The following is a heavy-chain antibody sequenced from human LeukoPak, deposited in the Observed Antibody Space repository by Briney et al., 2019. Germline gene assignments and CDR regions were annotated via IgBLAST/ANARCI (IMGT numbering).Heavy chain of an antibody. D-gene: IGHD2-15*01. CDR2: IYPGDSDT. Sequence: GESLKISCKGSGYSFTSYWIGWVRQMPGKGLEWMGIIYPGDSDTRYSPSFQGQVTISADKSISTAYLQWSSLKASDTAMYYCARLPPSCSGGSCYSDSFDYWGQGTLVTVSS. J-gene: IGHJ4*02. CDR1: GYSFTSYW. V-gene: IGHV5-51*01. CDR3: ARLPPSCSGGSCYSDSFDY.